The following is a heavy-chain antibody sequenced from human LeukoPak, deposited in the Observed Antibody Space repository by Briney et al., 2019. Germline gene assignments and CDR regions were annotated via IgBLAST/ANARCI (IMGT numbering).Heavy chain of an antibody. CDR2: VSGYNGNT. Sequence: ASVKVSCKTSGFTFSRHGITWVRQAPGQGLEWMGWVSGYNGNTNYAQNVQGRVTMTTDTSTNTAYMELRSLRSDDTAVYYCAKDIHPGLDSGASCCFDYWGQGTPVTVSS. CDR3: AKDIHPGLDSGASCCFDY. J-gene: IGHJ4*02. CDR1: GFTFSRHG. D-gene: IGHD3-22*01. V-gene: IGHV1-18*01.